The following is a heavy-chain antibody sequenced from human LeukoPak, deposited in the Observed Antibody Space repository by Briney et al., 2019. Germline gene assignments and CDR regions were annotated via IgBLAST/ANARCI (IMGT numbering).Heavy chain of an antibody. CDR2: ISSSGSTI. J-gene: IGHJ4*02. CDR1: GFTFSSYS. D-gene: IGHD2-2*01. CDR3: ARDGCSSTRCYDY. V-gene: IGHV3-48*01. Sequence: PGGSLRLSCAASGFTFSSYSMNWVRQAPGKGLEWVSYISSSGSTIYYADSVEGRFTISRDNAKNSLYLQMNSLRAEDTAVYYCARDGCSSTRCYDYWGQGTLVTVSS.